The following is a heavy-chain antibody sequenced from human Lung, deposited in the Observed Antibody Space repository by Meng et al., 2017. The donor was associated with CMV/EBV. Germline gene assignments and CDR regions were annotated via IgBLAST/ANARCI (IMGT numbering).Heavy chain of an antibody. CDR3: AKDLLLFGGPNAYFDY. Sequence: LSLTCAASGFRFDDYGMHWVRQTPGKGLEWVAFIRHDGTNKFYGDSVKGRFTISRDNSKNTVYLQMNSLRPEETAVYYCAKDLLLFGGPNAYFDYWGQGTLVXVSS. D-gene: IGHD3-16*01. J-gene: IGHJ4*02. CDR2: IRHDGTNK. V-gene: IGHV3-30*02. CDR1: GFRFDDYG.